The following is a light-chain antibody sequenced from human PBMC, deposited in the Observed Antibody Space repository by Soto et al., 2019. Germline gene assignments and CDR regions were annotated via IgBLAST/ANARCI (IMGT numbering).Light chain of an antibody. J-gene: IGKJ2*01. V-gene: IGKV1-5*03. CDR2: KAS. Sequence: DIPMTQSPSTLSASVGDRVTITCRASQSISSWLAWYQQKPGKAPKLLIYKASSLESGVPSRFSGSGSGTEFTLTISSLQPDDFATYYCQQYNSPSGTFGQGTKLEIK. CDR3: QQYNSPSGT. CDR1: QSISSW.